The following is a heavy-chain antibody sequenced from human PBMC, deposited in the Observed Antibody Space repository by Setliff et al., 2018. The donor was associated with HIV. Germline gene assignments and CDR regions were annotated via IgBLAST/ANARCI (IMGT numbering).Heavy chain of an antibody. V-gene: IGHV3-23*01. D-gene: IGHD3-22*01. CDR2: ISSSGDTT. Sequence: PGGSLRLSCAASGFIFSSYAMSWVRQAPGKGLEWVSGISSSGDTTYYADSVKGQFTISRDSSKNTLFLQMNNVRAEDAAVYYCAKRYYDSSGSRGSFDIWGQGTMVTVSS. CDR1: GFIFSSYA. CDR3: AKRYYDSSGSRGSFDI. J-gene: IGHJ3*02.